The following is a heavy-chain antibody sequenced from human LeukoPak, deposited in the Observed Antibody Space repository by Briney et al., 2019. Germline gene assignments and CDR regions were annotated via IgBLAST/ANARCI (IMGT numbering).Heavy chain of an antibody. Sequence: GGSLRLSCAAPGFTFSSYAMSWVRQAPGKGLEWVSAISGSGGSTYYADSVKGRFTISRDNSKNTLYLQMNSLRAEDTAVYYCAKGNGDYVRWYYFDYWGQGTLVTVSS. CDR3: AKGNGDYVRWYYFDY. J-gene: IGHJ4*02. D-gene: IGHD4-17*01. CDR2: ISGSGGST. V-gene: IGHV3-23*01. CDR1: GFTFSSYA.